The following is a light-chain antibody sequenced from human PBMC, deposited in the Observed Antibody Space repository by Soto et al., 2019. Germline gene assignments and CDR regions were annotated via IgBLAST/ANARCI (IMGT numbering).Light chain of an antibody. CDR2: SDN. J-gene: IGLJ3*02. CDR1: SSNLGSNS. V-gene: IGLV1-44*01. CDR3: GAWDDSLNGGV. Sequence: LTQPPSASGTPGQRVTISCSGSSSNLGSNSVNWYQQVPGTAPKLLISSDNQRPSGVPDRFSGSQSGTSASLAISGLQSEDEADYHCGAWDDSLNGGVFGGGTKLTVL.